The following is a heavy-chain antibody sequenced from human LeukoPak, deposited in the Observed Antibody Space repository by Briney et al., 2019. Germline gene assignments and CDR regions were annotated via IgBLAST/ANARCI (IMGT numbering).Heavy chain of an antibody. Sequence: GASVKVSCKASGYTFTSYYMHWVRQAPGQGLEWMGGFDPEDGETIYAQKFQGRVTMTEDTSTDTAYMELSSLGSEDTAVYYCATVYQSWESRPPLYYWGQGTLVTVSS. CDR3: ATVYQSWESRPPLYY. CDR2: FDPEDGET. J-gene: IGHJ4*02. CDR1: GYTFTSYY. D-gene: IGHD1-26*01. V-gene: IGHV1-24*01.